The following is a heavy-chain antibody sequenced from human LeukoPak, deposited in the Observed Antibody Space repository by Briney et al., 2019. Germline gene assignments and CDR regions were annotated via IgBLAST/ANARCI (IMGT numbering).Heavy chain of an antibody. V-gene: IGHV3-53*01. CDR2: IYSSGST. CDR3: ARDLYGVSHDY. CDR1: GVTVSSNY. J-gene: IGHJ4*02. D-gene: IGHD4-17*01. Sequence: PGGSLSLSCAASGVTVSSNYMNCVRQAPGKGLEWVSVIYSSGSTYYADSVKGRFTISRDNSKNTLYLQMNSLRAEDTAVYYCARDLYGVSHDYWGQGTLVTVSS.